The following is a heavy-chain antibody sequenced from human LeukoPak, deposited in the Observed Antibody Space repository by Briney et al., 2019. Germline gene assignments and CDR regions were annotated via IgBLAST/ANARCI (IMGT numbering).Heavy chain of an antibody. J-gene: IGHJ4*02. D-gene: IGHD3-9*01. Sequence: SETLSLTCAVSGGSISGYYWSWIRQPPGKGLEWIGYIYYSGSPNYNPSLKSRVTISVDTSKNQFSLKLSSVTAADTAVYYCARAQPEPLITIFHSSAQRGNWAFDYWGQGTLVTVSS. CDR2: IYYSGSP. CDR1: GGSISGYY. CDR3: ARAQPEPLITIFHSSAQRGNWAFDY. V-gene: IGHV4-59*01.